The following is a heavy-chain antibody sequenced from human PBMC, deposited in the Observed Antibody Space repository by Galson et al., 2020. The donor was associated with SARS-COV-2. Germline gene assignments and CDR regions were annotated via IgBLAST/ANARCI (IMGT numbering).Heavy chain of an antibody. J-gene: IGHJ4*02. Sequence: ASVTVSCKVSRYPLHKLSTHWVRPAPGKGLEWMGRFDPEHGERIYAQNFQGRVSMTEDTSTDTAYLELTSLRSEDTAVYYCATVLCSTCSLDYWGQGTLVTVSS. CDR3: ATVLCSTCSLDY. CDR1: RYPLHKLS. CDR2: FDPEHGER. D-gene: IGHD2-2*01. V-gene: IGHV1-24*01.